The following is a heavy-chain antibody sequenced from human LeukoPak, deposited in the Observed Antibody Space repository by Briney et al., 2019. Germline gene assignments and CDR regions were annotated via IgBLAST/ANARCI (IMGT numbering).Heavy chain of an antibody. Sequence: ASVKVSCKASGYTFTSYAMHWVRQAPGQRLEWMGWINAGNGNTKYSQEFQGGVTITRDTSASTAYMELSSLRSEDMAVYYCARDSSGWYHWFDPWGQGTLVTVSS. CDR1: GYTFTSYA. CDR3: ARDSSGWYHWFDP. D-gene: IGHD6-19*01. J-gene: IGHJ5*02. V-gene: IGHV1-3*03. CDR2: INAGNGNT.